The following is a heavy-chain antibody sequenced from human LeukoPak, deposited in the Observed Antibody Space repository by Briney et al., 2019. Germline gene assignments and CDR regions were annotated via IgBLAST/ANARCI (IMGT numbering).Heavy chain of an antibody. CDR1: GYTFTGYY. CDR3: ARDSRFRNDYVWGSYPPPPIYAFDI. Sequence: GASVKVSCKASGYTFTGYYMHWVRQAPGQGLEWMGWINPNSGGTNYAQKFQGRVTMTRDTSISTAYMELSRLRSDDTAVYYCARDSRFRNDYVWGSYPPPPIYAFDIWGQGTMVTVSS. D-gene: IGHD3-16*02. CDR2: INPNSGGT. V-gene: IGHV1-2*02. J-gene: IGHJ3*02.